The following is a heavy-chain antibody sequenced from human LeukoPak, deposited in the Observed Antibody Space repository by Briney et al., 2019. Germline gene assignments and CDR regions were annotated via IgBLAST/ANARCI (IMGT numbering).Heavy chain of an antibody. Sequence: ASVKVSCKASGYTFTSYGISWVRQAPGQGLEWMGWISAYNGNTNYAQKLQGRVTMTTDTSTSTAYMELRSLRSDDTAVYYCARPSEGLVHAGCYCWGQGTLVTVSS. V-gene: IGHV1-18*04. J-gene: IGHJ4*02. D-gene: IGHD6-19*01. CDR1: GYTFTSYG. CDR3: ARPSEGLVHAGCYC. CDR2: ISAYNGNT.